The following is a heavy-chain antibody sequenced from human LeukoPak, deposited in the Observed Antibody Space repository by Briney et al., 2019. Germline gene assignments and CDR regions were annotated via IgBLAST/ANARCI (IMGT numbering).Heavy chain of an antibody. CDR2: INPNSGGT. Sequence: ASVKVSCKASGYTFTGYYMHWVRQAPGQGLEWMGWINPNSGGTNYAQKLQGRVTMTTDTSTSTAYMELRSLRSDDTAVYYCARVDCGGDCYSTLRLVYYYMDVWGKGTTVTISS. J-gene: IGHJ6*03. CDR3: ARVDCGGDCYSTLRLVYYYMDV. D-gene: IGHD2-21*02. V-gene: IGHV1-2*02. CDR1: GYTFTGYY.